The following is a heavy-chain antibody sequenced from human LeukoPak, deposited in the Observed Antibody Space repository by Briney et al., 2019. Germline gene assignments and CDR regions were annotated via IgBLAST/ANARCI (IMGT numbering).Heavy chain of an antibody. V-gene: IGHV1-69*05. CDR1: GGTFSSYA. CDR3: ARGLAYCGGGCYSNYYYMDV. CDR2: IIPIFGTA. J-gene: IGHJ6*03. Sequence: GASVKVSCKASGGTFSSYAISWVRQAPGQGLEWMGGIIPIFGTANYAQKFQGRVTITTDESTSTAYMELSSLRSEDTAVYYCARGLAYCGGGCYSNYYYMDVWGKGTTVTVSS. D-gene: IGHD2-21*02.